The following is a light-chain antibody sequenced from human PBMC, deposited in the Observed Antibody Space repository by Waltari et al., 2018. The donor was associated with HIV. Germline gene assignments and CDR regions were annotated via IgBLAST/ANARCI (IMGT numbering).Light chain of an antibody. CDR2: RNN. J-gene: IGLJ2*01. CDR1: RSNIGSTF. Sequence: QSVLTQPPSASGTPGQRVTISCSGSRSNIGSTFVSWYQQLPGMAPKLLIYRNNQRPSGVPDRFSGSKSGTSASLAISGLRSEDGADYYCAVWDDSLTGHVVFGGGTKLTVL. CDR3: AVWDDSLTGHVV. V-gene: IGLV1-47*01.